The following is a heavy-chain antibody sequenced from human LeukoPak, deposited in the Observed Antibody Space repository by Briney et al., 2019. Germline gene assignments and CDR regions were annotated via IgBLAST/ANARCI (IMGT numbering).Heavy chain of an antibody. CDR3: AKVSGSYYGSGSSSYYFDY. D-gene: IGHD3-10*01. CDR1: GFTFSSYG. Sequence: PGGSLRLSSAASGFTFSSYGMHWVRQAPGKGLEWVAFIRYDGSNKYYADSVKGRFTISRDNSKNTLYLQMNSLRAEDTAVYYCAKVSGSYYGSGSSSYYFDYWGQGTLVTVSS. CDR2: IRYDGSNK. V-gene: IGHV3-30*02. J-gene: IGHJ4*02.